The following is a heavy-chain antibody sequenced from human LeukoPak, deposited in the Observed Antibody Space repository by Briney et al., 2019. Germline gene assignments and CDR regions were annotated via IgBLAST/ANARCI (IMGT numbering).Heavy chain of an antibody. V-gene: IGHV3-7*01. Sequence: GGSLRLSCEASGFTFRNYAMNWVRQAPGKGLEWVANIKEDGSENYYVDSVKGRFTISRDNAENSLYLQMNSLRVEDTALYYCARYGNNVDNAFDIWGQGTMVTVSS. J-gene: IGHJ3*02. CDR3: ARYGNNVDNAFDI. D-gene: IGHD4-17*01. CDR2: IKEDGSEN. CDR1: GFTFRNYA.